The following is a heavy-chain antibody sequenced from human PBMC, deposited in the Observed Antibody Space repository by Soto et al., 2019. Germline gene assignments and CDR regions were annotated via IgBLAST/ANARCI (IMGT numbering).Heavy chain of an antibody. D-gene: IGHD6-6*01. CDR1: GESFSGYH. CDR2: INHGGGT. Sequence: PSETLSLTCAVYGESFSGYHWSWIRQPPGKGLEWVGEINHGGGTNYNPSLKSRATISLDTSKNQFSLNLTSVTAADTAVYYCARDLMAARLRYYYGFDVWGPGTTVTVSS. CDR3: ARDLMAARLRYYYGFDV. V-gene: IGHV4-34*01. J-gene: IGHJ6*02.